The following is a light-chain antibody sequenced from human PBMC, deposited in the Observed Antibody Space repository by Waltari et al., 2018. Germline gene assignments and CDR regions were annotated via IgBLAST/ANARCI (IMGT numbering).Light chain of an antibody. J-gene: IGLJ3*02. CDR2: QDT. V-gene: IGLV3-1*01. Sequence: SYELTQPPSVSVSPGQTASITCSGDILGNKYASWYQQKPGQSPLLVIYQDTNRPSGIPARFSGSKSGNAATLTISGTQAMDEADYYCQALGTGAWVFGGGTKLTVL. CDR1: ILGNKY. CDR3: QALGTGAWV.